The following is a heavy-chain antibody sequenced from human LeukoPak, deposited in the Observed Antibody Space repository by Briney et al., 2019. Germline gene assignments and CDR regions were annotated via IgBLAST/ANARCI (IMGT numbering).Heavy chain of an antibody. Sequence: GGSLSLSCAASGFTFSNYGMNWVRQAPGEAREGVLDITGSGGNTQYGDSVKALFPISRDNAKNSLYLQMNSLRAEDTAVYYCARDARVTYYDSSGYYPPPYDYWGQGTLVTVSS. CDR1: GFTFSNYG. CDR2: ITGSGGNT. V-gene: IGHV3-23*01. CDR3: ARDARVTYYDSSGYYPPPYDY. D-gene: IGHD3-22*01. J-gene: IGHJ4*02.